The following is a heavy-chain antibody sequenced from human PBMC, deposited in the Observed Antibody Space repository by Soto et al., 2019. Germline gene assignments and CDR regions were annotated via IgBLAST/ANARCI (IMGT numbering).Heavy chain of an antibody. CDR1: GGSISSSNW. D-gene: IGHD3-10*01. V-gene: IGHV4-4*02. Sequence: PSETLSLTCAVSGGSISSSNWWSWVRQPPGKGLEWIGEIYHSGSTNYNPSLKSRVTISVDKSKNQFSLKLSSVTAADTAVYYCAILGPFSGPSYYYYGMDVWGQGTTVTVSS. CDR2: IYHSGST. J-gene: IGHJ6*02. CDR3: AILGPFSGPSYYYYGMDV.